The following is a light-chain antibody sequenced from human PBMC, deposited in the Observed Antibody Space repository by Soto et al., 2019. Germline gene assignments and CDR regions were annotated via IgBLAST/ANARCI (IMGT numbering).Light chain of an antibody. V-gene: IGKV3D-15*01. CDR1: QSVRGN. Sequence: EIVMTQSPATLSVSPGERATLSCRASQSVRGNLAWYQQKPGQAPRLLIYGASTRAAGIPARFSGSGSGTDFTLTISSLEPEDFSVYYCQQRYNWPITFGQGTRLEIK. J-gene: IGKJ5*01. CDR3: QQRYNWPIT. CDR2: GAS.